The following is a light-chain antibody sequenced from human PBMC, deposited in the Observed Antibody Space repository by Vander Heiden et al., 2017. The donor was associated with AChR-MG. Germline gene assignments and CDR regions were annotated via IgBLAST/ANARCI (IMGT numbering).Light chain of an antibody. Sequence: SYDLTQPPSVSVSPGQTATITCSGDKLGYKYVCWYQQRPGQSPVLVIYQDSKRPSGIPERFSASNSGNAATLTISGTQPMDEADYYCQAWDTSVVFGGGTKLT. V-gene: IGLV3-1*01. CDR2: QDS. CDR1: KLGYKY. CDR3: QAWDTSVV. J-gene: IGLJ2*01.